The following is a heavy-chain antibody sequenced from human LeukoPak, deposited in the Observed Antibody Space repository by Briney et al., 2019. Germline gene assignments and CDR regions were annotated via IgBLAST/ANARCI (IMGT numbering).Heavy chain of an antibody. V-gene: IGHV1-18*01. Sequence: GASVKVSCKASGYTFTSYGISWVRQAPGQGLEWMGWISAYNGNTNYAQRLQGRVTMTTDTSTSTAYMELRSLRSDDTAVYYRARDQVVVVPAAPYYYGMDVWGQGTTVTVSS. CDR1: GYTFTSYG. CDR3: ARDQVVVVPAAPYYYGMDV. J-gene: IGHJ6*02. CDR2: ISAYNGNT. D-gene: IGHD2-2*01.